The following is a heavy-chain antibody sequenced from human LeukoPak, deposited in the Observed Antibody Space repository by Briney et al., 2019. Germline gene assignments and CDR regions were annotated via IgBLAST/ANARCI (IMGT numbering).Heavy chain of an antibody. CDR1: GDSFSSSNYF. CDR3: ARSGSYHNNFDY. D-gene: IGHD1-26*01. CDR2: IYYSGNS. V-gene: IGHV4-39*02. J-gene: IGHJ4*02. Sequence: SETLSLTCTVSGDSFSSSNYFWVWIRQPPGKGLEWIGSIYYSGNSYYNPSLKSRVTISVDTSKNHFSLKLNSVTAADTAVYYCARSGSYHNNFDYWGQGTLVTVSS.